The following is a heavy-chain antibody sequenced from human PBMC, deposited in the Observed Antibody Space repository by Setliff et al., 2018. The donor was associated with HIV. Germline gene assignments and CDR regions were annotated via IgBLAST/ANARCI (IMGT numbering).Heavy chain of an antibody. CDR1: GYTFTRYG. CDR3: ARDWNYFASGSNPFDI. D-gene: IGHD3-10*01. J-gene: IGHJ3*02. V-gene: IGHV1-18*01. Sequence: ASVKVSCKASGYTFTRYGISWVRQAPGQGLEWMGWISGYNGKTEYAQKYQGRITVTTDTSTTTAYMELRSLRPDDSAVYFCARDWNYFASGSNPFDIWGQGTMVTVSS. CDR2: ISGYNGKT.